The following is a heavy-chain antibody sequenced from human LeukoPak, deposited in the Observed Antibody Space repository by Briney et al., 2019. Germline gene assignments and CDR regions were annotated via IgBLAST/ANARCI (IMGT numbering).Heavy chain of an antibody. CDR3: ARPTIAVTRDNSFDM. V-gene: IGHV5-51*01. D-gene: IGHD6-19*01. CDR2: IYPRDSDT. Sequence: RGESLKISCKGSGYSFTSSWIGWVRQMPGKGLEWMGIIYPRDSDTRYTPSFQGQVTISADKSISTAYLQWSSPKASDTAMYYCARPTIAVTRDNSFDMWGQGTMVTVSS. CDR1: GYSFTSSW. J-gene: IGHJ3*02.